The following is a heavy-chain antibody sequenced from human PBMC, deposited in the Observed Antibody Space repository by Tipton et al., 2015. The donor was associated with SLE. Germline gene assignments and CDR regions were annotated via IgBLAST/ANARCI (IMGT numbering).Heavy chain of an antibody. D-gene: IGHD4-17*01. CDR3: GRDNYGLDY. Sequence: SLRLSCAASGFSVSSNYMSWVRQAPGKGLEWVSVIYSAGDTYYADSVKGRFTISRDNSKNTLSLQMNRLRPEDTAVYYCGRDNYGLDYWGQGTLVTVSS. J-gene: IGHJ4*02. CDR1: GFSVSSNY. V-gene: IGHV3-53*05. CDR2: IYSAGDT.